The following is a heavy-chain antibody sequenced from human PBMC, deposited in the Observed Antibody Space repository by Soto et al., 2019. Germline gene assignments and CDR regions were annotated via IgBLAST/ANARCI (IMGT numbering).Heavy chain of an antibody. CDR3: ARSVGARAYYFDY. CDR2: IYHSGST. J-gene: IGHJ4*02. Sequence: KTSETLSLTCAVSGGSISSGGYSWSWIRQPPGKGLEWIGYIYHSGSTYYNPSLKSRVTISVDRSKNQFSLKLSSVTAADTAVYYCARSVGARAYYFDYWGQGTLVTVSS. D-gene: IGHD1-26*01. V-gene: IGHV4-30-2*01. CDR1: GGSISSGGYS.